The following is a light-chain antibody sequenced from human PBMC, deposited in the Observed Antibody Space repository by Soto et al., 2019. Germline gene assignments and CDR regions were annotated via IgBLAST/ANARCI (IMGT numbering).Light chain of an antibody. CDR3: QQANSVPWT. J-gene: IGKJ1*01. V-gene: IGKV1-12*01. CDR1: QRISSW. Sequence: IQMTQSPSTVSASXGDRVILTXXASQRISSWLAWYHQRPGKAPKLLIYATSTLETGVPSRFSGSGSGRDFTLTISSLQPEDLGTYFCQQANSVPWTFGQGTKVDIK. CDR2: ATS.